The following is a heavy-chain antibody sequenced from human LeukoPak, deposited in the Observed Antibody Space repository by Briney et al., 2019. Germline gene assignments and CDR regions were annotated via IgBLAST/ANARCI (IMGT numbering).Heavy chain of an antibody. V-gene: IGHV3-23*01. Sequence: GGSLRLSWAASGFTFSSYAMSWVRQAPGKGLEWVSAISGSGGSTYYADSVKGRFTISRDNSKNTLYLQMNSLRAEDTAVYYCAKDRGDFFGSPFDYWGQGTLVTVSS. CDR1: GFTFSSYA. CDR2: ISGSGGST. J-gene: IGHJ4*02. CDR3: AKDRGDFFGSPFDY. D-gene: IGHD3-10*01.